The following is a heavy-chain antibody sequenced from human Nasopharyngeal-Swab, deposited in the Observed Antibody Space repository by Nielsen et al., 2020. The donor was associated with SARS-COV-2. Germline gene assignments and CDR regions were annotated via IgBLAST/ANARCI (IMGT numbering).Heavy chain of an antibody. V-gene: IGHV4-39*01. J-gene: IGHJ4*02. CDR2: IYYNGNT. Sequence: SETLSLTCTVSGDSIAYSTFYWGWIRQPPGKGLEWIGNIYYNGNTYQNPSLKSRLTISVDKSKNQFSLQLSSVTAADTAVYYCVRSSSWYYFDYWAQVTQVTDSS. CDR1: GDSIAYSTFY. CDR3: VRSSSWYYFDY. D-gene: IGHD6-13*01.